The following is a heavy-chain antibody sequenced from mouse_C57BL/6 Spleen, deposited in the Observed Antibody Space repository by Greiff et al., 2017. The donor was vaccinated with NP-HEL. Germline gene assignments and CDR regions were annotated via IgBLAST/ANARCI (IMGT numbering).Heavy chain of an antibody. CDR2: LDPSDSYT. CDR3: ARRSSNYSHWYFDV. V-gene: IGHV1-69*01. J-gene: IGHJ1*03. Sequence: QVQLQQPGAELVMPGASVKLSCKASGYTFTSYWMHWVKQRPGQGLEWIGELDPSDSYTNYNQKFKGKSTLTVDKTSSKAYMQLSSLTSEDSAVYYCARRSSNYSHWYFDVWGTGTTVTVSS. CDR1: GYTFTSYW. D-gene: IGHD2-5*01.